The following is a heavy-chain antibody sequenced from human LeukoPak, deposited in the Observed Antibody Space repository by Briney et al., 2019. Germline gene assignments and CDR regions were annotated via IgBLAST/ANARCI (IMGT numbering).Heavy chain of an antibody. Sequence: PGGSLRLSCAASGFTFSSYSMNWVRQAPGKGLEWVSYISSSSSTIYYADSVKGRFTISRDNAKNSLYLQMNSLRAEDTAVYYCARDCSSTSCYSSGIDYWGQGTLVTVSS. CDR1: GFTFSSYS. V-gene: IGHV3-48*01. J-gene: IGHJ4*02. CDR2: ISSSSSTI. CDR3: ARDCSSTSCYSSGIDY. D-gene: IGHD2-2*01.